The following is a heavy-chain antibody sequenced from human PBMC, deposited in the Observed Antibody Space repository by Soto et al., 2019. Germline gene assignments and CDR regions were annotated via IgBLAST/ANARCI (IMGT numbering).Heavy chain of an antibody. V-gene: IGHV1-18*01. Sequence: QAQLVQSGAEVKKPGASVKVSCKASSYTFTNFGISWVREAPGQGLEWMGWISAYNGNTNYAQNFQGRVTMTTDTATSTAYLALRRLGSAVTAVYYWARGGTLIYYWGEGTLFTVSS. CDR1: SYTFTNFG. CDR3: ARGGTLIYY. D-gene: IGHD3-16*01. J-gene: IGHJ4*02. CDR2: ISAYNGNT.